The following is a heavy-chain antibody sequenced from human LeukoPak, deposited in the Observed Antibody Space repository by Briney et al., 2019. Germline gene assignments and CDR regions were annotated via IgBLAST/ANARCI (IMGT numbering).Heavy chain of an antibody. Sequence: GGSLRLSCAASGFTFSNYAMSWVRQAPGKGLEWVSAITGSGGSTYYVDSVKGRFTISRDNSKNTLYLQMNSLRADDTAVYYCAKGYGIYYFYGMDVWGQGTTVTVSS. D-gene: IGHD5-18*01. CDR3: AKGYGIYYFYGMDV. J-gene: IGHJ6*02. CDR1: GFTFSNYA. V-gene: IGHV3-23*01. CDR2: ITGSGGST.